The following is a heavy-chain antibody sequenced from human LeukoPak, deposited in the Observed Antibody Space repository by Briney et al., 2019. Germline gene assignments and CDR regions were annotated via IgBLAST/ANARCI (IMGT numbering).Heavy chain of an antibody. D-gene: IGHD7-27*01. V-gene: IGHV3-66*01. J-gene: IGHJ4*02. CDR2: IYSGGST. CDR1: GFTVSSNY. CDR3: GRFTRSGDSVY. Sequence: SGGSLRLSCAASGFTVSSNYMSWVRQAPGRGLEWVSVIYSGGSTYYADSVKGRFAISRDNAENSLYLQMNSLKAEDTAVYYCGRFTRSGDSVYWGQGTLVTVSS.